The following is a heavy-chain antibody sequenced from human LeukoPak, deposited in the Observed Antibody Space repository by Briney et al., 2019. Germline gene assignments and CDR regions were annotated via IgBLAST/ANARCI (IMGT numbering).Heavy chain of an antibody. CDR1: GFNFSSYA. V-gene: IGHV3-30*04. CDR2: ISYDGSKK. CDR3: ARDYGSGSYWSFYYYYGMDV. J-gene: IGHJ6*02. D-gene: IGHD3-10*01. Sequence: GRSLRLSCAASGFNFSSYAMHWVRQAPGKGLEGVAEISYDGSKKHYANSVKGRFTISRDNSKNTLYLQMNSLRAEGSAVYYCARDYGSGSYWSFYYYYGMDVWGQGTTVTVSS.